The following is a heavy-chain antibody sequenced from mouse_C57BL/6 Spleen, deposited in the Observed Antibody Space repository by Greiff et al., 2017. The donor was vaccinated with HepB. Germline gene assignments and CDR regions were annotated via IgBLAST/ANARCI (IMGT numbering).Heavy chain of an antibody. Sequence: QVQLQQSGPELVRPGVSVKISCKGSGYTFTDYAMHWVKQSHAKSLEWIGVISTYYGDASYNQKFKDKATTTVDKSSSTAYMELARLTSEDSAVYYCARDYGFQWYFDVWGTGTTVTVSS. CDR1: GYTFTDYA. D-gene: IGHD2-2*01. CDR3: ARDYGFQWYFDV. V-gene: IGHV1-67*01. J-gene: IGHJ1*03. CDR2: ISTYYGDA.